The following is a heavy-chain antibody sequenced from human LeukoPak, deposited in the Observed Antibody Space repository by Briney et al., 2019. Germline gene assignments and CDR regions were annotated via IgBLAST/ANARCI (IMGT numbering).Heavy chain of an antibody. D-gene: IGHD5-18*01. Sequence: PGGSLRLSCAASGFTFSSYSMNWVRQAPGEGLEWVSSISSSSSYIYYADSVKGRFTISRDNAKNSLYLQMNSLRAEDTAVYYCARDQQLWLPTFDYWGQGTLVTVSS. J-gene: IGHJ4*02. CDR1: GFTFSSYS. CDR2: ISSSSSYI. V-gene: IGHV3-21*01. CDR3: ARDQQLWLPTFDY.